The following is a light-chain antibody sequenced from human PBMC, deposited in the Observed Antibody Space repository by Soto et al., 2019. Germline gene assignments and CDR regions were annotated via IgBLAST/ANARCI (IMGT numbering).Light chain of an antibody. Sequence: SALTQPASVSGSPGQSITISCTGTSSDVANYNYVSWYQQHPGKAPKLMIYDVNNRPSGVSNRFSGSKSGNTASLTISGLQPEDEADYYCSSYTSSSTLVVFGGGTKLTVL. CDR1: SSDVANYNY. CDR2: DVN. V-gene: IGLV2-14*01. CDR3: SSYTSSSTLVV. J-gene: IGLJ2*01.